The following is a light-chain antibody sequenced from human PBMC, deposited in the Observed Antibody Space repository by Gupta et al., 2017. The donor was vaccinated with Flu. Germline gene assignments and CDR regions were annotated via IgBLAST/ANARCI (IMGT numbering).Light chain of an antibody. CDR3: QQYYSFRT. CDR2: KTS. V-gene: IGKV1-5*03. J-gene: IGKJ1*01. CDR1: QNIDDW. Sequence: IRMTQPPSTLSPSMGDGVTISCRASQNIDDWLAWYQQKPGKAPQLLIYKTSNLESGVPSRFSGSGSGTRFTLTINGVQPEDAATYYCQQYYSFRTFGQGTKVEVK.